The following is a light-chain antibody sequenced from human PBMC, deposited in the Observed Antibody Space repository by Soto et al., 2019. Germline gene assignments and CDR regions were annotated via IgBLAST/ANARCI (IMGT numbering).Light chain of an antibody. CDR3: MQSTQLPPT. Sequence: DVMVAQTPGCLSVAAGQPASMSGKSCKNLLHITGETFLFWYLQKPGQSPQLLIYEVSTRVSGVPDRFSGRGSGTDFTLEISRVETDDVGIYYCMQSTQLPPTFGQGTRLEIK. CDR2: EVS. CDR1: KNLLHITGETF. J-gene: IGKJ5*01. V-gene: IGKV2D-29*02.